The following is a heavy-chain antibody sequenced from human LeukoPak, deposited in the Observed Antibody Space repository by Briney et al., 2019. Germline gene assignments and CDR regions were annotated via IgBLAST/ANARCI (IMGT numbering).Heavy chain of an antibody. J-gene: IGHJ6*02. CDR2: ISGSGGRT. D-gene: IGHD5-24*01. CDR1: GFTFSDYY. Sequence: GGSLRLSCAASGFTFSDYYMSCVRQAPGRGLEWVSAISGSGGRTYYAVSVKGRFTISRDNSKNTLYLQMNSLRDEDTAVYYCAKDRRKRWLQLGEGYYYYGMDVWGQGTTVTVSS. CDR3: AKDRRKRWLQLGEGYYYYGMDV. V-gene: IGHV3-23*01.